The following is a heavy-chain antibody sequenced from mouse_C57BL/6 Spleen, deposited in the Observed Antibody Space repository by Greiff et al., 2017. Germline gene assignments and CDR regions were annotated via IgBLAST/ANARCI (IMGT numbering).Heavy chain of an antibody. CDR1: GFNIKDDY. CDR3: THYYGSSYGYFDV. Sequence: VQLQQSGAELVRPGASVTLSCTASGFNIKDDYMHWVKQRPEQGLEWIGWIDPENGDTEYASKFQGKATITATTSSNTAYLQLSSLTSEDTAVYYCTHYYGSSYGYFDVWGKGTTVTVSA. J-gene: IGHJ1*03. V-gene: IGHV14-4*01. D-gene: IGHD1-1*01. CDR2: IDPENGDT.